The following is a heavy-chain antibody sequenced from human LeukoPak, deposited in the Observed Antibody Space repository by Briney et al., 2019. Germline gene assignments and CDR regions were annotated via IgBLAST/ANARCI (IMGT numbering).Heavy chain of an antibody. D-gene: IGHD2-21*01. Sequence: PGGSLRLSCAASGFTFSSYAMSWVRQAPGKGLEWVSAISGSGGSTYYADSVKGRFTISRDNSKNSLYLQMNSLRAEDTAVYYCARVNVVVIARAYYYYMDVWGKGTTVTVSS. CDR3: ARVNVVVIARAYYYYMDV. V-gene: IGHV3-23*01. J-gene: IGHJ6*03. CDR1: GFTFSSYA. CDR2: ISGSGGST.